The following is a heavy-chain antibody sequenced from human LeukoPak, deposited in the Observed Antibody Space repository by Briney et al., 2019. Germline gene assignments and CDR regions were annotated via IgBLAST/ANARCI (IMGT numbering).Heavy chain of an antibody. CDR3: ARDYCSSTSCLFDY. Sequence: ASVKVSCKASGYTFTGYYMHWVRQAPGQGLEWMGWINPNSGGTNYAQKFQGRVTMTRDTSISTAYMELSRLRSDDTAVYYCARDYCSSTSCLFDYWGQGTLVSVSS. D-gene: IGHD2-2*01. CDR2: INPNSGGT. V-gene: IGHV1-2*02. CDR1: GYTFTGYY. J-gene: IGHJ4*02.